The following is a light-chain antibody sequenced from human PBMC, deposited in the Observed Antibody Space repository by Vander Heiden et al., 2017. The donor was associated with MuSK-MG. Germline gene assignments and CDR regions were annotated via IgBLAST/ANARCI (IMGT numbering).Light chain of an antibody. Sequence: EIVLTQSPGTLSLSPGERVTLSCRASQSIGSSYLAWYQQKPGQAPRFLIYGASNRATGIPDRFSGSWCGTDFTLTSSRREPEDFAMYYWQHDGNSQTFGQGTKVEIK. CDR1: QSIGSSY. V-gene: IGKV3-20*01. CDR2: GAS. CDR3: QHDGNSQT. J-gene: IGKJ1*01.